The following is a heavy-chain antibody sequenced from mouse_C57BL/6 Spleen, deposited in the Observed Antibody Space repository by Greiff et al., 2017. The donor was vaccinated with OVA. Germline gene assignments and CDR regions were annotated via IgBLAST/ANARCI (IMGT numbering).Heavy chain of an antibody. D-gene: IGHD2-3*01. J-gene: IGHJ2*01. Sequence: EVKLVESGGGLVQPGGSLKLSCAASGFTFSDAWMDWVRQSPEKGLEWVAEIRNKANNHATYYAESVKGRFTISRDDSKSSVYLQMNSLRAEDTGIYYCTRGDGYHFDYWGQGTTLTVSS. CDR2: IRNKANNHAT. V-gene: IGHV6-6*01. CDR3: TRGDGYHFDY. CDR1: GFTFSDAW.